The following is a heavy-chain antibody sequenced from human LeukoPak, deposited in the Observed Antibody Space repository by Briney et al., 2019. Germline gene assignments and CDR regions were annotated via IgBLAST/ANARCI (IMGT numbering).Heavy chain of an antibody. V-gene: IGHV3-53*01. CDR2: LYSGSST. J-gene: IGHJ2*01. Sequence: GESLNISCAASGFTVSTNYMNWVRQAPGKGLEWVSILYSGSSTYYADSVEGRFTISRDSSKNTLFLQMNDLRAEDTAVYYCARVGDHFHWYLDLWGRGTLVTVSS. CDR3: ARVGDHFHWYLDL. CDR1: GFTVSTNY. D-gene: IGHD3-3*02.